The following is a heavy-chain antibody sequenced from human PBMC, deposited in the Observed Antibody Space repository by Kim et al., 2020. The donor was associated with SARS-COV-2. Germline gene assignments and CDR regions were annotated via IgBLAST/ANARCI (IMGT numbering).Heavy chain of an antibody. CDR3: ARVRRDFDY. V-gene: IGHV1-2*02. J-gene: IGHJ4*02. Sequence: GGPNYARKFQGRGTMTRDTAISPAYMELSRLRSDDTAVYYCARVRRDFDYWGQGTLVTVSS. CDR2: GGP.